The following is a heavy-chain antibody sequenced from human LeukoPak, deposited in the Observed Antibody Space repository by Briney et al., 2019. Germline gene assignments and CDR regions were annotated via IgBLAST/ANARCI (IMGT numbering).Heavy chain of an antibody. CDR3: ASSPTSFPVRYFDY. CDR1: GFTVSSNY. J-gene: IGHJ4*02. D-gene: IGHD4-11*01. V-gene: IGHV3-53*04. Sequence: GGSLRLSCAASGFTVSSNYMSWVRQAPGKGLEWVSVIYSGGSTYYADSVKGRFTISRHNSENTLYLQMNSLRAEDTAVYYCASSPTSFPVRYFDYWGQGTLVTVSS. CDR2: IYSGGST.